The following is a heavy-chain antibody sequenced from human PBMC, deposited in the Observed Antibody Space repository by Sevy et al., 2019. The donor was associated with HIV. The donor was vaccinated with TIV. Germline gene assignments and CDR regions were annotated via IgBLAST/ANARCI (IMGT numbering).Heavy chain of an antibody. D-gene: IGHD4-17*01. CDR1: GFTFSSYE. J-gene: IGHJ4*02. V-gene: IGHV3-48*03. CDR2: ISYSGTTI. CDR3: ARDLPPSATTVAHFDY. Sequence: GGSLRLSCAASGFTFSSYEMNWVRQAPGKGLEWVSYISYSGTTISYSDSVRGCFSISRDNARNSLYLQMNSLRAEDTAVYYCARDLPPSATTVAHFDYWGQGTLVTVSS.